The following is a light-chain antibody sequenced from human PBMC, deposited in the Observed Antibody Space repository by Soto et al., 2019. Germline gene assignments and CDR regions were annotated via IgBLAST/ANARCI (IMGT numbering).Light chain of an antibody. CDR2: GAS. Sequence: EIVMTQSPATLSVSPGERATLSCRASQSVSSNLAWYQQKPGQAPRLLIYGASTRATGIPARFSGSGSGTEFTLTISILPSEDFAVYYCQQYNNWPPMAFGQGTKVEIK. J-gene: IGKJ1*01. CDR1: QSVSSN. CDR3: QQYNNWPPMA. V-gene: IGKV3-15*01.